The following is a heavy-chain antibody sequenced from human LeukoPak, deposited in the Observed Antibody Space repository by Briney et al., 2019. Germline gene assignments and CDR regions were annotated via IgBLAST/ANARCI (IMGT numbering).Heavy chain of an antibody. J-gene: IGHJ4*02. CDR2: INTDGSRT. CDR3: ARDWGNEVVPAATFDY. Sequence: PGGSLRLSCVASGFTFSGYWMHWVRQAPGKGLVWVSRINTDGSRTSYADSVKGRFTISRDNAKNTLYLQMNSLRAEDTAVYYCARDWGNEVVPAATFDYWGQGTLVTVSS. D-gene: IGHD2-2*01. CDR1: GFTFSGYW. V-gene: IGHV3-74*01.